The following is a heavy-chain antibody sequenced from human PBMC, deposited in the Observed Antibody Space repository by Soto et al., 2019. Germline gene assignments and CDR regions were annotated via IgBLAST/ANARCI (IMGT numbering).Heavy chain of an antibody. D-gene: IGHD3-10*01. J-gene: IGHJ3*02. Sequence: ASVKVSCKVSGYTLTELSMHWVRQAPGKGLEWMGGFDPEDGETIYAQKFQGRVTMTEDTSTDTAYMELSSLRSEETAVYYCATSPDGSGSGYFAFDIWGQGTMVTVSS. CDR1: GYTLTELS. CDR2: FDPEDGET. V-gene: IGHV1-24*01. CDR3: ATSPDGSGSGYFAFDI.